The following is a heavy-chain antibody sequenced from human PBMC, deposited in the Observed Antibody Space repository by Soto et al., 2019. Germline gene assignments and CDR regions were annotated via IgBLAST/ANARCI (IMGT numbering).Heavy chain of an antibody. Sequence: SETLSLTCTVSGGSISSGGYYWSWIRQHPGKGLEWIGSISHTGRTSYNPSLKSRVSISVDTSKNQFSLTLTSVTAADTAVYYCARDPANLALAVAYFDSWGQGTLVTVSS. CDR2: ISHTGRT. CDR1: GGSISSGGYY. J-gene: IGHJ4*02. CDR3: ARDPANLALAVAYFDS. D-gene: IGHD2-15*01. V-gene: IGHV4-39*07.